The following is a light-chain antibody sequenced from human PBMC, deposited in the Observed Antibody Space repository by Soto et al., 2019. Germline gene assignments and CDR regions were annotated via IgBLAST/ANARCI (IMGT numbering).Light chain of an antibody. V-gene: IGKV1-33*01. CDR1: QDISNY. J-gene: IGKJ4*01. CDR2: DAS. Sequence: DIQMTQSPSSLSASVGDRVTITCQASQDISNYLNWYQQKPGKAPKLLIYDASNLETGVPSRFSGSGTGREFTLTISSPQPEDIATYYCQQYDNLPLTFGGGTKVEIK. CDR3: QQYDNLPLT.